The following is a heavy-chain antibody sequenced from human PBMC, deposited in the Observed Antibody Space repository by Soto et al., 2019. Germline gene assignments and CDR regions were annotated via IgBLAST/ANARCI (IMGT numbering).Heavy chain of an antibody. Sequence: GGSLRLSCAASGFTFDDYAMHWVRQAPGKGLEWVSGISWNSGSIGYADSVKGRFTISRDNAKNSLYLQMNSLRAEDTALYYCAKGYCSSTSCYTENYYYYMDVWGKGTTVTVSS. V-gene: IGHV3-9*01. CDR3: AKGYCSSTSCYTENYYYYMDV. J-gene: IGHJ6*03. D-gene: IGHD2-2*01. CDR1: GFTFDDYA. CDR2: ISWNSGSI.